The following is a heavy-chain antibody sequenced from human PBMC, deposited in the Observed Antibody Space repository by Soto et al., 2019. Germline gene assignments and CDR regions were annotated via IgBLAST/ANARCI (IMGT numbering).Heavy chain of an antibody. D-gene: IGHD3-3*01. Sequence: GASVKVSCKASGGTFNNYPITWVRQAPGEGLEWMGGSIPIFGTANYAQKFQGRVTISVDESTSTAYMELSSLRSEDTAVYYCASQGGLRFLEWLSYTGDWFDPWGQGTLVTVSS. CDR3: ASQGGLRFLEWLSYTGDWFDP. J-gene: IGHJ5*02. V-gene: IGHV1-69*13. CDR2: SIPIFGTA. CDR1: GGTFNNYP.